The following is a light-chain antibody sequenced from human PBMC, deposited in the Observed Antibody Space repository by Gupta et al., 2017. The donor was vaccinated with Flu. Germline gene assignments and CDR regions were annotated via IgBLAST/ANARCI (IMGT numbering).Light chain of an antibody. CDR1: QSIANY. J-gene: IGKJ2*01. Sequence: LPIDQFPFFLFASVGDRVTITCRATQSIANYLNWYQQKPGKAPKLLIYAASSLQSGVPSRFSGSGSGTDFTLTISSLQPEDFATYYCQQSYSTPSTFGQGTKLEIK. V-gene: IGKV1-39*01. CDR3: QQSYSTPST. CDR2: AAS.